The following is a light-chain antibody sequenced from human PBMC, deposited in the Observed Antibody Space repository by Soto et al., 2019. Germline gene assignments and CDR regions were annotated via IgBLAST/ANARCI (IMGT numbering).Light chain of an antibody. CDR1: RSNIGTQD. V-gene: IGLV1-51*02. CDR3: GAWDGSLRAEV. Sequence: QSVLTQPPSVSAAPGQRVTISCSGGRSNIGTQDVSWYQQIPGTAPKLLIYGNNKRPSGIPDRFSGSKSGTSATLGITGLQTGDEADYFCGAWDGSLRAEVFAGGTKVTVL. CDR2: GNN. J-gene: IGLJ3*02.